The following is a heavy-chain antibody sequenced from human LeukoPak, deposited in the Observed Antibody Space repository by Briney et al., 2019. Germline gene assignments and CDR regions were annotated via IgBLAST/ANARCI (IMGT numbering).Heavy chain of an antibody. V-gene: IGHV3-23*01. CDR1: GFTFSSYA. Sequence: GSLRLSCAASGFTFSSYAMHWVRQAPGKGLEWVSVVGGTGETHYTDSVKGRFTISRDNSKNTLSLQMNSLRPEDTAIYYCAKNSTARNGIYDPFDIWGQGTMVTVSS. D-gene: IGHD2-8*01. J-gene: IGHJ3*02. CDR3: AKNSTARNGIYDPFDI. CDR2: VGGTGET.